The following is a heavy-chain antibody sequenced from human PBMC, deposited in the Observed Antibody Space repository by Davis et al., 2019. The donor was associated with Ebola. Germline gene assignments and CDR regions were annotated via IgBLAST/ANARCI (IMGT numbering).Heavy chain of an antibody. J-gene: IGHJ4*02. CDR3: AKGEGRYDY. V-gene: IGHV3-23*01. CDR1: GFTFSSHA. CDR2: IRGSGGRT. Sequence: GESLKISCAASGFTFSSHAMSWVRQAPGKGLEWVSVIRGSGGRTFYADSVKGRFTISRAKSKNTLYVQMNSLRAEDTAVYYCAKGEGRYDYWGQGTLVTVSS. D-gene: IGHD3-9*01.